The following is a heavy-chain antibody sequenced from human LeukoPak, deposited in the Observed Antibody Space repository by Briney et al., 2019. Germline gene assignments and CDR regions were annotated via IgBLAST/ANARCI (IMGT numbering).Heavy chain of an antibody. CDR1: GFTFSSYA. Sequence: PGGSLRLSCAASGFTFSSYAMSWVRQAPGKGLEWVSAISGSGGSTYYADSVKGRFTISRDNAKNSLYLQMNSLRAEDTAVYYCASSGYSSSWYEEGAFDIWGQGTMVTVSS. V-gene: IGHV3-23*01. CDR3: ASSGYSSSWYEEGAFDI. CDR2: ISGSGGST. J-gene: IGHJ3*02. D-gene: IGHD6-13*01.